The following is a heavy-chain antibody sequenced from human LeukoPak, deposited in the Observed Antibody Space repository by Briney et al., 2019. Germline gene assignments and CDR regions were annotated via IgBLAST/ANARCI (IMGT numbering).Heavy chain of an antibody. D-gene: IGHD3-3*01. CDR1: GFTFSSHA. J-gene: IGHJ6*03. CDR3: VRGSLASGVVVYYYYYLDV. V-gene: IGHV3-23*01. CDR2: ISSDGRSP. Sequence: GGSLRLSCAASGFTFSSHAMSWVRQAPGKGLEWVSAISSDGRSPFYADSVKGRFTISRDNSRNTLYLQMNSLRAEDTAVYYCVRGSLASGVVVYYYYYLDVWGKGTTVTVSS.